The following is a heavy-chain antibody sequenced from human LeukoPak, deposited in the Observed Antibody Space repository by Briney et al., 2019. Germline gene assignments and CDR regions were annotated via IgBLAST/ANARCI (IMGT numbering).Heavy chain of an antibody. CDR2: IYPGDSDT. D-gene: IGHD4-17*01. Sequence: GESLKISCKGSGYRFSNYWIGWVRQMPGKGLEWMGIIYPGDSDTRYSPSFQGQVSISADKSTSTAYLQWSSLEASDTAMYYCARLLGYGDYLDYWGQGTLVTVSS. J-gene: IGHJ4*02. V-gene: IGHV5-51*01. CDR1: GYRFSNYW. CDR3: ARLLGYGDYLDY.